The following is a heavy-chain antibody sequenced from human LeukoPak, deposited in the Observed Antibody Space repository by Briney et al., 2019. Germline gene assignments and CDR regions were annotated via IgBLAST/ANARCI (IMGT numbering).Heavy chain of an antibody. CDR3: ARDGHSYGQDY. Sequence: GGSLRLSCAASGFTFSSYAMHWVRRAPGKGLEWVAVISYDGSNKYYADSVKGRFTISRDNSKNTLYLQMNSLRAEDTAVYYCARDGHSYGQDYWGQGTLVTVSS. CDR2: ISYDGSNK. J-gene: IGHJ4*02. CDR1: GFTFSSYA. V-gene: IGHV3-30*14. D-gene: IGHD5-18*01.